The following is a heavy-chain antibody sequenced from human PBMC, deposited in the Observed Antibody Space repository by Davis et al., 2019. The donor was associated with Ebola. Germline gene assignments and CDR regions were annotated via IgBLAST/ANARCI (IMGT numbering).Heavy chain of an antibody. CDR2: IISKANSYAT. J-gene: IGHJ6*02. CDR1: GFTFSGSA. D-gene: IGHD3-22*01. CDR3: TSSGYRDHYYYGMDV. Sequence: GGSLRLSCAASGFTFSGSAMHWVRQASGKGLEWVGRIISKANSYATAYAASVKGRFTISRDDSKNTAFLQMNSLKTEDTAVYYCTSSGYRDHYYYGMDVWGQGTTVTVSS. V-gene: IGHV3-73*01.